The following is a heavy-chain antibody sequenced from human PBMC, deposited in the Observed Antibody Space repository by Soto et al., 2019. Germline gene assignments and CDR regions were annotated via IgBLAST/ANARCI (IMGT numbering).Heavy chain of an antibody. D-gene: IGHD2-15*01. CDR3: ARDGIVVVAATPGWFDY. CDR2: INAGNGNT. CDR1: GYTCTSYA. J-gene: IGHJ4*02. Sequence: APVRFSGRASGYTCTSYAMHWVHQAPGQRLEWMGWINAGNGNTKYSQKFQGRVTITRDTSASTAYMELSSLRSEDTAVYYCARDGIVVVAATPGWFDYWGQGTLVTVSA. V-gene: IGHV1-3*01.